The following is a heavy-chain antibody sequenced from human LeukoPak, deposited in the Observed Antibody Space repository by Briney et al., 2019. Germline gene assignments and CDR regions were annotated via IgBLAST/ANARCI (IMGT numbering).Heavy chain of an antibody. Sequence: SVKVSCKASGGTFSSYAISWVRQAPGQGLEWMGGIIPIFGTANYAQKFQGRVTITADESTSTAYMELSSLRSEDTAVYHCATSTPQVVVVAASLDYWGQGTLVTVSS. D-gene: IGHD2-15*01. V-gene: IGHV1-69*13. J-gene: IGHJ4*02. CDR3: ATSTPQVVVVAASLDY. CDR1: GGTFSSYA. CDR2: IIPIFGTA.